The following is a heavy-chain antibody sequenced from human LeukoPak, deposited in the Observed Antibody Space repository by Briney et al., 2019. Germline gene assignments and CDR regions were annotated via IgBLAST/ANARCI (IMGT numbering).Heavy chain of an antibody. CDR3: AREYSSSWTDY. V-gene: IGHV1-8*01. D-gene: IGHD6-13*01. Sequence: GASVKASCKASGYTFTSYDINWVRQATGQGLEWMGWMNPNSGNTGYAQKFQGRVTMTRNTSISTAYMELSSLRSEDTTVYYCAREYSSSWTDYWGQGTLVTVSS. CDR2: MNPNSGNT. CDR1: GYTFTSYD. J-gene: IGHJ4*02.